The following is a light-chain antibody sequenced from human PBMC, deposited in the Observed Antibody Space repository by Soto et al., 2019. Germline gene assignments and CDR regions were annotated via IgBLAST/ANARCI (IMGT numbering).Light chain of an antibody. CDR3: QQYGDWPPDT. CDR2: DAS. CDR1: QSVSRT. J-gene: IGKJ2*01. V-gene: IGKV3-15*01. Sequence: EIVMTQSPATLSVSPGERATLSCRASQSVSRTLAWYQQKPGQPPRLLIYDASTMATGVPARFGGSGSGTEFTLTISGLQSEDFAVYYCQQYGDWPPDTFGQGTKVEI.